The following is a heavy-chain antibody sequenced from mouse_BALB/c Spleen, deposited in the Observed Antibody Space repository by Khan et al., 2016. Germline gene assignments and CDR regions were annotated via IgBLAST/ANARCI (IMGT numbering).Heavy chain of an antibody. CDR1: GYSITSDYA. J-gene: IGHJ2*01. CDR3: ARGRDNDFDY. D-gene: IGHD1-3*01. V-gene: IGHV3-2*02. Sequence: EVELVESGPGLVKPSQSLSLTCTVTGYSITSDYAWNWIRQLPGNKLEWMGYKSYSGSTSYNPSFKSRISITRDTSKNQSFLQLNSLTTEDTATYYCARGRDNDFDYWGEGTTLTVSS. CDR2: KSYSGST.